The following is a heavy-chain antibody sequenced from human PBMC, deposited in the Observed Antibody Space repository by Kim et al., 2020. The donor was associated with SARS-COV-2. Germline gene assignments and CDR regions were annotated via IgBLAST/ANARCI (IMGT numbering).Heavy chain of an antibody. J-gene: IGHJ3*02. D-gene: IGHD2-2*01. Sequence: GGSPRLSCAASGFTFSNAWMSWVRQAPGKGLEWVGRIKSKTDGGTTDYAAPVKGRFTISRDDSKNTLYLQMNSLKTEDTAVYYCTTEGLVGQNAFDIWGQGTMVTVSS. CDR2: IKSKTDGGTT. CDR3: TTEGLVGQNAFDI. V-gene: IGHV3-15*01. CDR1: GFTFSNAW.